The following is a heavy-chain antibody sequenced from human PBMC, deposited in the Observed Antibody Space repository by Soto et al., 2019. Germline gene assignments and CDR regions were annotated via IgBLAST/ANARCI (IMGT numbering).Heavy chain of an antibody. D-gene: IGHD2-2*01. J-gene: IGHJ4*02. CDR2: IYYSGNT. V-gene: IGHV4-30-4*01. Sequence: PSETLCLTCTVSGGSISSGGSYWGWIRQPPGKGLEWIGYIYYSGNTIHNPSLRSRVTLSVDTSKNQFSLNLSSVTAADTAVYYCVRYCSTTKCPFDYWGQGTLVTVSS. CDR3: VRYCSTTKCPFDY. CDR1: GGSISSGGSY.